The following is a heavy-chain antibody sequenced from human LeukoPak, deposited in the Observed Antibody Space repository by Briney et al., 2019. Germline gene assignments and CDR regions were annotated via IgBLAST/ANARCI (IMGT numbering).Heavy chain of an antibody. CDR2: TYYRSKWYN. CDR3: AVYYYGSGTLGY. CDR1: GDSVSSNSAA. D-gene: IGHD3-10*01. J-gene: IGHJ4*02. Sequence: SQTLSLTCAISGDSVSSNSAAWNWIRQSPSRGLEWLGRTYYRSKWYNDYAVSVKSRITINPDTSKNQFSLKLSSVTAADTAVYYCAVYYYGSGTLGYWGQGTLVTVSS. V-gene: IGHV6-1*01.